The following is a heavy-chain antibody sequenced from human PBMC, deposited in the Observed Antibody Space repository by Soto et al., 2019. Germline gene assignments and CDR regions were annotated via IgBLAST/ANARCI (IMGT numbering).Heavy chain of an antibody. CDR2: TKTKSEAETT. J-gene: IGHJ4*02. CDR3: ADIAVSHTGDY. CDR1: GITLSNVW. D-gene: IGHD6-19*01. V-gene: IGHV3-15*02. Sequence: EVQLVESGGALVKPGESLRLSCAASGITLSNVWMKWVRQAPGKGLEWVARTKTKSEAETTDYAAPVKGRFIISRDESKNTLYLQMNSLNTEDTGVYYCADIAVSHTGDYWGQGTLVTVSS.